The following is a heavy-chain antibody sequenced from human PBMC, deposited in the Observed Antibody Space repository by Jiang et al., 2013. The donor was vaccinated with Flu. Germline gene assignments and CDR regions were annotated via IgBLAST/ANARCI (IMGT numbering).Heavy chain of an antibody. J-gene: IGHJ2*01. CDR2: TYYRSKWYN. CDR1: GDSVSSNIPA. D-gene: IGHD2-21*02. V-gene: IGHV6-1*01. Sequence: ISGDSVSSNIPAWNWIRQSPSRGFEWLGRTYYRSKWYNDYAVSVSSRITISADTSKNQFSLEMNSVSPEDTAVYYCARETSVDSRWYLDLWGRGTLVTVSS. CDR3: ARETSVDSRWYLDL.